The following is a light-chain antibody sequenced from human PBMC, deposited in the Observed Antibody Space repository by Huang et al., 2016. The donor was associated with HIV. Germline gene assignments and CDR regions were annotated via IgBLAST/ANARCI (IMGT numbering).Light chain of an antibody. J-gene: IGKJ3*01. Sequence: DIQMTQSPSSLSASVGDRVTITCRASQSISSYLNWYQQKPGKAPKLLIYAASSLQSGGASRFSSSGAGTDFTLTISSMQPEDFATYYCQQSYSTPLFTFGPGTKVDIK. CDR2: AAS. CDR3: QQSYSTPLFT. V-gene: IGKV1-39*01. CDR1: QSISSY.